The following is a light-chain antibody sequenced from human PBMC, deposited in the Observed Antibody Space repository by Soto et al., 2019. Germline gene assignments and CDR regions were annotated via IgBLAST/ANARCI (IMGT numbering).Light chain of an antibody. Sequence: QSVLTQPPSVSGAPGQRVTISCTGSSSNIGAGYDVHWYQQLPGTAPKLLIYGNNNRPSGVPDRFSGSKSGTSASLAITGLQAEDEADYYCLSYDSSLSCSRVFGGGTKVTVL. CDR2: GNN. J-gene: IGLJ2*01. CDR1: SSNIGAGYD. V-gene: IGLV1-40*01. CDR3: LSYDSSLSCSRV.